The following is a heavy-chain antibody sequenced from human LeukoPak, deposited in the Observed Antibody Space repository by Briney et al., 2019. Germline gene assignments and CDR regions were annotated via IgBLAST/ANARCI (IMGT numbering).Heavy chain of an antibody. CDR3: ARYGLPNFDY. V-gene: IGHV3-74*03. Sequence: GGSLRLSCAASGFTFSSYWMHWVRQAPGKGLVWVSGIKSDVSSTTYADSVKGRFTISRDNAKNTLYLQMNSLSVEDTAVYYCARYGLPNFDYWGQGTLVTVPS. D-gene: IGHD4-11*01. J-gene: IGHJ4*02. CDR1: GFTFSSYW. CDR2: IKSDVSST.